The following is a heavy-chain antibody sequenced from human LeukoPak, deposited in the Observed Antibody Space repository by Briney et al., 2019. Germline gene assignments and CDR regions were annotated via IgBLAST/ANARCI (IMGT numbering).Heavy chain of an antibody. Sequence: SETLSLTCAVSGGSISSSNWWSWVRQPPGEGLEWMGESFHSGSTNYNPSLKSRVTISVDKSKNQFSLKLSSVTAADTAVYYCARETFGSGWYYYYYYYMDVWGKGTTVTVSS. J-gene: IGHJ6*03. D-gene: IGHD6-19*01. CDR3: ARETFGSGWYYYYYYYMDV. V-gene: IGHV4-4*02. CDR1: GGSISSSNW. CDR2: SFHSGST.